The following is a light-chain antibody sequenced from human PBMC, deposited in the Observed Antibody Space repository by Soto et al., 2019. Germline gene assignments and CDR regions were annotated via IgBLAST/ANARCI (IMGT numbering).Light chain of an antibody. CDR1: QSIYDK. V-gene: IGKV3-15*01. CDR2: DAS. Sequence: EIVMTQSPATLSVSPGERVSLSCRASQSIYDKLAWYQQKPGQTPRLLIYDASTRATGISGSFSGSGSGTEFTLTISSLQSEDFAVYYCQQYNRLPLTFGGGTMVDIK. J-gene: IGKJ4*01. CDR3: QQYNRLPLT.